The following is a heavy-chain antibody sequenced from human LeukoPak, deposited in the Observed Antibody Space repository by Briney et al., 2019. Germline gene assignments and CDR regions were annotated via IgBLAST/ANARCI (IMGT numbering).Heavy chain of an antibody. J-gene: IGHJ4*02. V-gene: IGHV3-21*01. CDR1: GFTFSSYT. Sequence: GGSLRLSCAASGFTFSSYTMHWVRQAPGKGLEWVSSVTSNSLYIYYADSMKGRFTISRDNAKKSVSLQMNSLRAEDTAIYYCARGGPPSHYDYWGQGTLVTVSS. CDR3: ARGGPPSHYDY. CDR2: VTSNSLYI.